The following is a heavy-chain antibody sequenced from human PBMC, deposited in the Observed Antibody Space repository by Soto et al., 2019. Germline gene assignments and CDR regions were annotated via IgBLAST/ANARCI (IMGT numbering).Heavy chain of an antibody. CDR1: GYSFTTYW. CDR2: IDPSDSYT. V-gene: IGHV5-10-1*01. Sequence: PGESLKISCEGSGYSFTTYWMSWVRQMPGKGLEWMGRIDPSDSYTNYSPSFQGHVILSVDKSISTAYLQWSSLTASDSAVYYCARHFVSSSFGWFDPWGQGTLVTVYS. D-gene: IGHD6-6*01. CDR3: ARHFVSSSFGWFDP. J-gene: IGHJ5*02.